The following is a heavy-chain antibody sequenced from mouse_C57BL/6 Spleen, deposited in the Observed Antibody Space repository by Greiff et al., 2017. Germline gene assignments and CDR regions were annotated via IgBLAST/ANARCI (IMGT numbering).Heavy chain of an antibody. CDR2: IYPGSGST. D-gene: IGHD2-2*01. CDR1: GYTFTSYW. CDR3: ARSGVTTDYFDY. J-gene: IGHJ2*01. Sequence: QVQLQQPGAELVKPGASVKMSCKASGYTFTSYWITWVKQRPGQGLEWIGDIYPGSGSTNYNEKFKSKATLTVDTSSSTAYMQLISLTSEDSAVYYWARSGVTTDYFDYWGQGTTLTVSS. V-gene: IGHV1-55*01.